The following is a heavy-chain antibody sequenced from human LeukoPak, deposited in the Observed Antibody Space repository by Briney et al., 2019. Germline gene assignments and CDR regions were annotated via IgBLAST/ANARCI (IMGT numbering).Heavy chain of an antibody. CDR2: ISGSGGST. CDR3: AKYGDDDDAFDI. CDR1: GFTFSSYG. V-gene: IGHV3-23*01. Sequence: GGSLRLSCAASGFTFSSYGMHWVRQAPGKGLEWVSAISGSGGSTYYADSVKGRFTISRDNSKNTLYLQMNSLRAEDTAVYYCAKYGDDDDAFDIWGQGTMVTVSS. J-gene: IGHJ3*02. D-gene: IGHD4-17*01.